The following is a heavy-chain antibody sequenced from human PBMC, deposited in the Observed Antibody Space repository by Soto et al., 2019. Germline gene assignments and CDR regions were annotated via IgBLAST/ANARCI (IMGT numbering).Heavy chain of an antibody. CDR1: GVSLSSYY. CDR2: IYYSGST. D-gene: IGHD1-26*01. V-gene: IGHV4-59*01. CDR3: ARYRGGSFYFDY. Sequence: PSETLSLTCTVSGVSLSSYYWSWIRQPPGKGLEWIGYIYYSGSTNYNPSLKSRVTISVDTSKNQFSLKLSSVTAADTAVYYCARYRGGSFYFDYWGQGTLVTVSS. J-gene: IGHJ4*02.